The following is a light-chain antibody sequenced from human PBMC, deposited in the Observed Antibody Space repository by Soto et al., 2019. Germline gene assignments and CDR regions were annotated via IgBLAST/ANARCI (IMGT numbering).Light chain of an antibody. CDR3: SSYTSSNTYV. J-gene: IGLJ1*01. Sequence: QSALTQPASVSGSPGQSITISCTGTSSDVGSYNLVSWYQQHPGKAPKLMIYEVSKRPSGVSDRFSGSKSGNTASLTISGLQAEDEADYYCSSYTSSNTYVFGTGTKV. CDR1: SSDVGSYNL. CDR2: EVS. V-gene: IGLV2-14*02.